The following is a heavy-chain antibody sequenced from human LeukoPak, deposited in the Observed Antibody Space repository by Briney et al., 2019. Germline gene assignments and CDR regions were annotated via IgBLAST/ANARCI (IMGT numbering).Heavy chain of an antibody. J-gene: IGHJ6*02. V-gene: IGHV3-30-3*01. CDR1: GFTFSSYA. CDR2: ISYDGSNK. D-gene: IGHD6-19*01. Sequence: PGRSLRLSCAASGFTFSSYAMHWVRQAPGKGLEWVAVISYDGSNKYYADSVKGRFTISRDNSKNTLYLQMNSLRAEDAAVYYCARDQEWLARYYYYGMDVWGQGTTVTVSS. CDR3: ARDQEWLARYYYYGMDV.